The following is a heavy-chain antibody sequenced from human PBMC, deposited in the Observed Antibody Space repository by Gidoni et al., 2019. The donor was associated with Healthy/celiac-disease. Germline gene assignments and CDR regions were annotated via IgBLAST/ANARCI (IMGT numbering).Heavy chain of an antibody. D-gene: IGHD3-10*01. V-gene: IGHV3-64D*08. CDR2: ISSNGGST. CDR3: VKDGTSMKLLWFGDYFDY. Sequence: EVQLVESGGGLVQPGGSLRLSCSASGFTFSRYALHWVRQAPGKGLEYVSAISSNGGSTYYADSVKGRFTISRDNSKNTLYLQMSSLRAEDTAVYYCVKDGTSMKLLWFGDYFDYWGQGTLVTVSS. CDR1: GFTFSRYA. J-gene: IGHJ4*02.